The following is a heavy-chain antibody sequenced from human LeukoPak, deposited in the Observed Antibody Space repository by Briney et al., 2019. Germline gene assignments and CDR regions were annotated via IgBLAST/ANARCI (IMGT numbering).Heavy chain of an antibody. Sequence: PGGSLRLSCAASGFTFSSYGMHWVRQAPGKGLEWVSAISGSGGSTYYADSVKGRFTISRDNSKNTLYLQMNSLRAEDTAVYYCAKHPHYDILTGYPDYWGQGTLVTVSS. CDR1: GFTFSSYG. D-gene: IGHD3-9*01. J-gene: IGHJ4*02. CDR3: AKHPHYDILTGYPDY. CDR2: ISGSGGST. V-gene: IGHV3-23*01.